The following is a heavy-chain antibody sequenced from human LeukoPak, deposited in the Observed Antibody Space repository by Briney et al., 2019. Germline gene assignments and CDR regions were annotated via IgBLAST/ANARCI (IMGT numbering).Heavy chain of an antibody. CDR2: IYHSGST. Sequence: SETLSLTCTVSGYSISSGYHWGWIRQPPGKGLEWIGSIYHSGSTYYNPSLKSRVTISVDTSKNQFSLKLSSVTAADTAVYYCARGGALDSFDYWGQGTLVTVSS. CDR1: GYSISSGYH. V-gene: IGHV4-38-2*02. D-gene: IGHD2-2*03. CDR3: ARGGALDSFDY. J-gene: IGHJ4*02.